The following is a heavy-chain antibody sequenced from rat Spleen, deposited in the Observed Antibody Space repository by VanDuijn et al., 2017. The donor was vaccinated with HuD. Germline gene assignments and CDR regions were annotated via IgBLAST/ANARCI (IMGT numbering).Heavy chain of an antibody. CDR3: ARHSDDGSYYYPYFDY. Sequence: EVQLVESGGGLVQPGRSLKLSCAASGFTFSDYNMAWVRQAPKKGLEWVATIIYDGSRTYYRDSVKGRFTISRDNAKSTLYLQMDSLRSEDTATYYCARHSDDGSYYYPYFDYWGQGVMVTVSS. CDR1: GFTFSDYN. J-gene: IGHJ2*01. CDR2: IIYDGSRT. V-gene: IGHV5S10*01. D-gene: IGHD1-12*02.